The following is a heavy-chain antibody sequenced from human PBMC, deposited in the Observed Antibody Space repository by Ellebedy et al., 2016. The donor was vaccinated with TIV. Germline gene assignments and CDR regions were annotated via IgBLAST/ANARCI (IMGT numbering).Heavy chain of an antibody. CDR3: ARGYSGSGAY. V-gene: IGHV3-48*02. J-gene: IGHJ4*02. CDR2: ISSSSSTI. Sequence: GESLKISCAASGFTFSSYGMHWVRQAPGKGLEWVSYISSSSSTIYYADSVKGRFTISRDNAKNSLYLQMNSLRDEDTAVYYCARGYSGSGAYWGQGTLVTVSS. D-gene: IGHD1-26*01. CDR1: GFTFSSYG.